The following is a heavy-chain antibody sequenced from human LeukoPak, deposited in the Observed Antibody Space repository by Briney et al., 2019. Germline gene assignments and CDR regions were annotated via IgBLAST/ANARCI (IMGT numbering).Heavy chain of an antibody. CDR2: IYYSGST. J-gene: IGHJ6*03. CDR1: GGSISSYY. Sequence: SETLSLTCTVSGGSISSYYWSWIRQPPGKGLEWIGYIYYSGSTNYNPSLKSRVTISVDTSKNQFSLKLSSVTAADTAVYYCARRPNRARIAAAGYYYYMDVWGKGTTVTVSS. V-gene: IGHV4-59*12. D-gene: IGHD6-13*01. CDR3: ARRPNRARIAAAGYYYYMDV.